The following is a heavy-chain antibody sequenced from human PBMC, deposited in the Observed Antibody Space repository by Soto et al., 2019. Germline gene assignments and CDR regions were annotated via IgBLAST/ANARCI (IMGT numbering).Heavy chain of an antibody. Sequence: PGGSLRLSCAASGFTFSDSYMNWIRQAPGKGLEWVSYISSSGSTIYYADSVKGRFTISRDNAKNSLDLQMNSLRAEDTAVYYCARDHQLSTVAGVDYWGQGTLVTVSS. CDR1: GFTFSDSY. J-gene: IGHJ4*02. CDR2: ISSSGSTI. CDR3: ARDHQLSTVAGVDY. D-gene: IGHD6-19*01. V-gene: IGHV3-11*01.